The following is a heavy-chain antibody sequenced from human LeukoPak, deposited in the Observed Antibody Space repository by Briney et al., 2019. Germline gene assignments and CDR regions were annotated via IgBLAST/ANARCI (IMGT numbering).Heavy chain of an antibody. CDR3: ARNQYSSSWYVD. Sequence: KPAETLSLTCAVYVGSFSGYYWSWIRQPPARGVEWIGEINHSGSTNYNPSLKSRVTISVDTSKNQFSLKLSSVTAADTAVYYCARNQYSSSWYVDWGQGTLVTVSS. CDR2: INHSGST. D-gene: IGHD6-13*01. V-gene: IGHV4-34*01. CDR1: VGSFSGYY. J-gene: IGHJ4*02.